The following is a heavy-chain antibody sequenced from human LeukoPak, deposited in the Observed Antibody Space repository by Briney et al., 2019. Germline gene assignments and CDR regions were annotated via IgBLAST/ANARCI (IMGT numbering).Heavy chain of an antibody. CDR2: ISPIFGTA. D-gene: IGHD3-3*01. CDR3: AKDREARSVAYDAFDI. J-gene: IGHJ3*02. V-gene: IGHV1-69*13. CDR1: GGTFSNYG. Sequence: GASVKVSCKASGGTFSNYGISWVRQAPGQGLEWMGGISPIFGTAKYVQKFQGRVTITADESTSTACMELSSLRSEDTAVYYCAKDREARSVAYDAFDIWGQGTKVTVSS.